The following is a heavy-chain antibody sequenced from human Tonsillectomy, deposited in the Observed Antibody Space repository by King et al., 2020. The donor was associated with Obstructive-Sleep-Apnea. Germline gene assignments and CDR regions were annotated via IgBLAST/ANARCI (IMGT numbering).Heavy chain of an antibody. CDR1: GYTFTKYY. V-gene: IGHV1-46*01. CDR3: ARSLVTVPCDY. D-gene: IGHD2-21*02. Sequence: QLVQSGAEVEKPGASVKISCKASGYTFTKYYIHWVRRAPGQGLEWMGILNPRDGSATYAQNFQARVTMTRETSTSTVYMELSSLRSEDTAVYYCARSLVTVPCDYWGQGTLVTVAS. CDR2: LNPRDGSA. J-gene: IGHJ4*02.